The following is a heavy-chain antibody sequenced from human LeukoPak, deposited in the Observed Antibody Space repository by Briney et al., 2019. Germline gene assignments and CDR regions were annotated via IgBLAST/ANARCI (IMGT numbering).Heavy chain of an antibody. D-gene: IGHD5-18*01. J-gene: IGHJ4*02. CDR1: GFTFSSYA. CDR3: AKERGTQLWFKYYFDY. CDR2: ISGSGGST. V-gene: IGHV3-23*01. Sequence: GGSLRLSCAASGFTFSSYAMSWVRQAPGKGLEWVSAISGSGGSTYYADSVKGRFTISRDNSKNTLYLQMNSLRAEDTAVYYCAKERGTQLWFKYYFDYWGQGTLVTVSS.